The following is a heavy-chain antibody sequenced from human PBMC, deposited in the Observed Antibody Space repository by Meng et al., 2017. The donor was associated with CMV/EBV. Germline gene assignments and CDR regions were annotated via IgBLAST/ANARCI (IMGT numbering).Heavy chain of an antibody. CDR3: ARVEVVAGKNWFDP. J-gene: IGHJ5*02. CDR1: GYSISSGYY. Sequence: SETLSLTCTVSGYSISSGYYWGWIRQPPGKGLEWIGSIYHSGSTYYNPSLKSRVTISVDTSKNQFSLKLSSVTAADTAVYYCARVEVVAGKNWFDPWGQGTLVTVSS. V-gene: IGHV4-38-2*02. CDR2: IYHSGST. D-gene: IGHD2-15*01.